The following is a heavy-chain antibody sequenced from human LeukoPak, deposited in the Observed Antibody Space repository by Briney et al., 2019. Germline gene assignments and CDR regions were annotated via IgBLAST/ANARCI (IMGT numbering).Heavy chain of an antibody. Sequence: ASVKVSCKASGYTFTGYHMHWVRQAPGQGLEWMGRINPNSGDTNYAQKFQGRVTMTRDTSISTAYMELSGLRSDDTAVYYCARDYCSSTSCLFDYWGQGTLVTVSS. J-gene: IGHJ4*02. CDR2: INPNSGDT. V-gene: IGHV1-2*06. CDR1: GYTFTGYH. CDR3: ARDYCSSTSCLFDY. D-gene: IGHD2-2*01.